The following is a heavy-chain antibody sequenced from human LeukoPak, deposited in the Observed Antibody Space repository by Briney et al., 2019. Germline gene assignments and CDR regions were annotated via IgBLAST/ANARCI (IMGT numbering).Heavy chain of an antibody. J-gene: IGHJ4*02. CDR3: TTGPF. Sequence: GGSLRLSCAASGFTFSNAWMSWVRLAPGKGLEWVGRIKSKNYGGTPDYAAPVQGRFTISRGDSRNTVYLQMNSLKTEDTAVYYCTTGPFWGQGTLVTVSS. CDR2: IKSKNYGGTP. CDR1: GFTFSNAW. V-gene: IGHV3-15*01.